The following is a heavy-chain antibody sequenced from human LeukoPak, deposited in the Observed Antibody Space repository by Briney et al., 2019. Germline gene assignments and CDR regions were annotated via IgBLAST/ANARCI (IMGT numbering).Heavy chain of an antibody. V-gene: IGHV4-34*01. CDR2: IDHSRRT. D-gene: IGHD6-13*01. CDR1: GGSFSGYY. CDR3: ARKSIVTAGRKPYDF. J-gene: IGHJ4*02. Sequence: SETLSLTCAVYGGSFSGYYWSWIRQPPGEGLEWIGEIDHSRRTNSNASLKSRVSLSIDMSKNQFSLRLSSVTAADTAVYYCARKSIVTAGRKPYDFWDQGALVTVSS.